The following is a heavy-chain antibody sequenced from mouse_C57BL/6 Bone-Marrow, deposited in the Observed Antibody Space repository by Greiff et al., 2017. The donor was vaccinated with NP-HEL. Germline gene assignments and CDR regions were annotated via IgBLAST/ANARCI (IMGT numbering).Heavy chain of an antibody. CDR3: ARFGNPYYFDY. Sequence: SGAELARPGASVKLSCKASGYTFTSYGISWVKQRTGQGLEWIGEIYPRSGNTYYNEKFKGKATLTADKSSSTAYMELRSLTSEDSAVYFCARFGNPYYFDYWGQGTTLTVSS. J-gene: IGHJ2*01. D-gene: IGHD2-1*01. CDR1: GYTFTSYG. V-gene: IGHV1-81*01. CDR2: IYPRSGNT.